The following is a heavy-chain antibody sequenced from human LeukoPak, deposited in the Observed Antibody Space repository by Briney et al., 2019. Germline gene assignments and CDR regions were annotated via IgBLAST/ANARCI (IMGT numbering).Heavy chain of an antibody. D-gene: IGHD3-10*01. CDR1: GFTFSNYW. Sequence: PGGSLRLSCAASGFTFSNYWMHWVRQAPGKGLVWVSHINNDGSSTTYADSVKGRFTISRDNAKNTLYLQMNSLRAEDTAVYYCAKDLRGSGSYFQYYYYYYGMDVWGQGTTVTVSS. CDR3: AKDLRGSGSYFQYYYYYYGMDV. J-gene: IGHJ6*02. V-gene: IGHV3-74*01. CDR2: INNDGSST.